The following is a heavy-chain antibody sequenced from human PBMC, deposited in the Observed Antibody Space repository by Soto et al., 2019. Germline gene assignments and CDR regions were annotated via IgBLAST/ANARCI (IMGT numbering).Heavy chain of an antibody. D-gene: IGHD3-9*01. Sequence: TSETLSLTCTVSGGSISSYYWSWIRQPPGKGLEWIGYIYYSGSTNYNPSLKSRVTISVDTSKNQFSLKLSSVTASDTAVYYCARGNILTGTYGMDVWGQGTTVTVSS. V-gene: IGHV4-59*12. CDR1: GGSISSYY. CDR2: IYYSGST. J-gene: IGHJ6*02. CDR3: ARGNILTGTYGMDV.